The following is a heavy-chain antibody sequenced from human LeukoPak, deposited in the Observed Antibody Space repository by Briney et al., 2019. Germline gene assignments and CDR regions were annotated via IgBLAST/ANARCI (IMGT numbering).Heavy chain of an antibody. CDR1: GVSISSYY. CDR3: ARSGIAARIPYGMDV. D-gene: IGHD6-6*01. J-gene: IGHJ6*02. CDR2: IYYSGST. V-gene: IGHV4-59*01. Sequence: PSETLSLTCTVSGVSISSYYWSWIRQPPGKGLEWIGNIYYSGSTNYNPSLKNRVTISVATSKNQFSLKLSSVTAADTAFYYCARSGIAARIPYGMDVWGQGTTVTVSS.